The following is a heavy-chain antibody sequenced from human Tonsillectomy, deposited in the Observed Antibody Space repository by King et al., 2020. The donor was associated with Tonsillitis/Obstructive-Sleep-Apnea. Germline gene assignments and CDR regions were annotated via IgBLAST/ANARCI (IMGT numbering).Heavy chain of an antibody. CDR2: IYWDVGK. J-gene: IGHJ4*02. D-gene: IGHD2-2*01. V-gene: IGHV2-5*02. CDR1: GFSLSTRGVG. CDR3: PHHPNCSSTLCWYYFDY. Sequence: ITLKESVPTLVKPTQTLTLTCTFSGFSLSTRGVGVCWFCQPPGKALERLALIYWDVGKRYSPSMKSSLTPTQDTSQNPGVLTMTNMDPVYTATYYFPHHPNCSSTLCWYYFDYWGQGTLVTVSS.